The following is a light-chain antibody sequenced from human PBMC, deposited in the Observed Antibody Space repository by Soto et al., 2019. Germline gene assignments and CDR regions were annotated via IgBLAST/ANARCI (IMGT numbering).Light chain of an antibody. CDR2: DAS. CDR3: QQRNTWPTIT. Sequence: EILLTQSPVTLPLSPGERATLSCSASQSVRTYLAWYQVKPGQAPRLLIYDASRRASGVPARCSGSGSWTDLTLTISSLEPEDFALYYCQQRNTWPTITFGQGTRLEIK. V-gene: IGKV3-11*01. CDR1: QSVRTY. J-gene: IGKJ5*01.